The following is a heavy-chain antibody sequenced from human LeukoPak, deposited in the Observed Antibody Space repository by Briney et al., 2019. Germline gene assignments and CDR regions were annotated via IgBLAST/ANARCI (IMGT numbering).Heavy chain of an antibody. V-gene: IGHV4-4*08. CDR2: IYTSGIT. Sequence: SETLSLTCTVSGGSISSYYWSWIRQPPGKGLEWIGYIYTSGITNYNPSLKSRVTISVDTSKNQFSLKLTSVTAADTAVYHCARRLDDWGQGTLVTVSS. CDR3: ARRLDD. J-gene: IGHJ4*02. CDR1: GGSISSYY.